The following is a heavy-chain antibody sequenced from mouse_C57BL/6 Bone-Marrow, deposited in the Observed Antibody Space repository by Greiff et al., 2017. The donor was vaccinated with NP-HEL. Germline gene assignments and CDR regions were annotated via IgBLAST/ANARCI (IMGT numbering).Heavy chain of an antibody. V-gene: IGHV1-15*01. D-gene: IGHD1-1*01. J-gene: IGHJ1*03. Sequence: QVQLQQSGAELVRPGASVTLSCKASGYTFTDYEMHWVKQTPVHGLEWIGAIDPETGGTAYHQKFKGKAILTADKSSSTAYMELRSLTSEDSAVYYCTREDPYYGSSPWYFDVWGTGTTVTVSS. CDR2: IDPETGGT. CDR1: GYTFTDYE. CDR3: TREDPYYGSSPWYFDV.